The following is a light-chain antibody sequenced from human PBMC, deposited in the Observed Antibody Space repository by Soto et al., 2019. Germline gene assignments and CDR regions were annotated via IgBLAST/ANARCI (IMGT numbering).Light chain of an antibody. CDR1: SSNIGSTT. J-gene: IGLJ3*02. CDR3: AAWDDSLNGVV. CDR2: NNN. V-gene: IGLV1-44*01. Sequence: QPVLTQPPSASGTPGQRVTIACSGSSSNIGSTTVKWYQQLPGTAPKLLIYNNNQRPSGVPARFSGSKSGTSASLAISGLQSEDEADYYCAAWDDSLNGVVFGGGTKVTVL.